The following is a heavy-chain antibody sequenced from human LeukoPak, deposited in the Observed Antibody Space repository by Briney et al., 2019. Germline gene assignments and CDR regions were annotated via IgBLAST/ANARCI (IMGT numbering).Heavy chain of an antibody. J-gene: IGHJ4*02. V-gene: IGHV1-2*02. Sequence: GASVKVSCKASGYTFTGYYMHWVRQAPGQGLEWMGWINPNSGGTNYAQKFQGRVTMTRDTSISTAYMELSRLRSDDTAVYYCARDGVGSAADHPGDYWGQGTLVTVSS. CDR3: ARDGVGSAADHPGDY. CDR2: INPNSGGT. CDR1: GYTFTGYY. D-gene: IGHD6-13*01.